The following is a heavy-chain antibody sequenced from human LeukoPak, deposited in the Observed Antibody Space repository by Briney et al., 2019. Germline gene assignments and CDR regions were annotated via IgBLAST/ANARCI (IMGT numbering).Heavy chain of an antibody. CDR1: GGSISSGGYY. J-gene: IGHJ6*02. CDR2: INHSGST. V-gene: IGHV4-30-4*08. D-gene: IGHD4-17*01. CDR3: ARQHYAGYYYGMDV. Sequence: SQALSLTCTVSGGSISSGGYYWSWIRQPPGKGLEWIGEINHSGSTNYNPSLKSRVTISVDTSKNQFSLKLSSVTAADTAVYYCARQHYAGYYYGMDVWGQGTTVTVSS.